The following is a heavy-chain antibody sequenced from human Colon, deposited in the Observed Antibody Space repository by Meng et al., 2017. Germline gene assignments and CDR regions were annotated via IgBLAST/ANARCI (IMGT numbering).Heavy chain of an antibody. Sequence: FRRLRCSASGSIFRRYSVVCVRQDPWQVLLWVSRISRVGRKTHYADSVKGRFTISRDNAKNTLYLQMNSLRAEDTAVYYCGRDYYGIPDYWGQGTLVTVSS. D-gene: IGHD3-10*01. CDR2: ISRVGRKT. CDR3: GRDYYGIPDY. V-gene: IGHV3-74*01. J-gene: IGHJ4*02. CDR1: GSIFRRYS.